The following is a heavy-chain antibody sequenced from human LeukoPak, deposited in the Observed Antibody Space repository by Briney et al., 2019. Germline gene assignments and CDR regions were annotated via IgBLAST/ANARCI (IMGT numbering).Heavy chain of an antibody. D-gene: IGHD2-2*01. Sequence: ASVKVSCTASGYTFTSYSMHWVRQAPGQGLEWMGIIDPNGGSTIYAQKFQGRVTMTRDTSTSTVYMDLTSLRAEDAAVYYCAKAPVTSCRSAFCYPFDYWGQGTLVTVSS. V-gene: IGHV1-46*01. CDR3: AKAPVTSCRSAFCYPFDY. CDR1: GYTFTSYS. CDR2: IDPNGGST. J-gene: IGHJ4*02.